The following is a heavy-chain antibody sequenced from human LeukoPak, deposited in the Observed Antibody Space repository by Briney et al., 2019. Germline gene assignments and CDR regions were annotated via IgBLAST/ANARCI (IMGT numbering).Heavy chain of an antibody. CDR1: GGSIGASY. CDR3: ARASYSYDINGWVPFDY. V-gene: IGHV4-4*08. Sequence: SETLSLTCTVSGGSIGASYWSWIRQPPGKGPEWIGRIYTSGSTNYNPSLKSRVTISGDTSKNQFSLRLSSVTAADTAVYYCARASYSYDINGWVPFDYWGQGTLVTVSS. CDR2: IYTSGST. D-gene: IGHD3-22*01. J-gene: IGHJ4*02.